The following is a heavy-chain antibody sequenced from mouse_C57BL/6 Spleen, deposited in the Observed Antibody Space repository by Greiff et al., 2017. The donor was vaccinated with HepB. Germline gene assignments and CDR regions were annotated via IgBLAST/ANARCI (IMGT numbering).Heavy chain of an antibody. Sequence: QVQLQQSGAELARPGASVKMSCKASGYTFTSYTMHWVKQRPGQGLEWIGYINPSSGYTKYNQKFKDKATLTADKSSSTAYMQLSSLTSEDSAVYYCARDRQLRLPYYFDYWGQGTTLTVSS. CDR2: INPSSGYT. CDR3: ARDRQLRLPYYFDY. CDR1: GYTFTSYT. D-gene: IGHD3-2*02. J-gene: IGHJ2*01. V-gene: IGHV1-4*01.